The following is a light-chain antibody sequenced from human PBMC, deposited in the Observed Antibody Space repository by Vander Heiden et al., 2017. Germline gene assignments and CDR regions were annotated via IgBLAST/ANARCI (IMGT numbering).Light chain of an antibody. CDR1: QSVSSSY. Sequence: EIVLTQSPGTLSLSPGERATLSCRASQSVSSSYLAWYQQKPGQAPRLLIYGASRRATGIPDSFSGSGSGTDFTLTISRLEPEDFAVYYCQQDGTSPWTFGQGTKLEIK. J-gene: IGKJ1*01. V-gene: IGKV3-20*01. CDR2: GAS. CDR3: QQDGTSPWT.